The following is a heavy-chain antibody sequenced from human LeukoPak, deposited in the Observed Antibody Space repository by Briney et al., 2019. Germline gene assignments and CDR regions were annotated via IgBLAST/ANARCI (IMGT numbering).Heavy chain of an antibody. J-gene: IGHJ4*02. CDR1: GGSFSGYY. Sequence: SETLSLTCAVYGGSFSGYYWSWIRQPPGKGLEWIGEINHSGSTNYNPSLKSRVTISVDTSKNQFSLKLSSVTAADTAVYYCARGFSLKTSTIVGATGGGGFDYWGRGTLVTVSS. CDR2: INHSGST. D-gene: IGHD1-26*01. CDR3: ARGFSLKTSTIVGATGGGGFDY. V-gene: IGHV4-34*01.